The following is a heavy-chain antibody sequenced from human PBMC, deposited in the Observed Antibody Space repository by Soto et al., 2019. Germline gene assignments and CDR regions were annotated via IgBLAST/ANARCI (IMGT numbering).Heavy chain of an antibody. J-gene: IGHJ4*02. CDR1: GFTFSSYA. CDR3: AKDRRPFGYVKDFAY. CDR2: ISGSGGST. D-gene: IGHD3-16*01. Sequence: PGESLKISCAASGFTFSSYAMSWVRQAPGKGLEWVSAISGSGGSTYYADYMKGRFTISRDNSKNTLYLQMNSLRAEDTAVYYCAKDRRPFGYVKDFAYWGQGTLVTVS. V-gene: IGHV3-23*01.